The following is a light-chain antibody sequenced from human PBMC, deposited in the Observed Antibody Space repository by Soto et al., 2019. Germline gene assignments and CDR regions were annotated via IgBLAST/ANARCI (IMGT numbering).Light chain of an antibody. CDR2: DAS. J-gene: IGKJ4*01. CDR1: QSVSSS. CDR3: QQRSNWQLT. V-gene: IGKV3-11*01. Sequence: EIVLTQSPATLSLSPGERATLSCRASQSVSSSLAWYQQKPGQAPRLLIYDASNRATGIPARFSGSGSGTDFTLTISSLEPEDFAVYYCQQRSNWQLTFGGGTKVESK.